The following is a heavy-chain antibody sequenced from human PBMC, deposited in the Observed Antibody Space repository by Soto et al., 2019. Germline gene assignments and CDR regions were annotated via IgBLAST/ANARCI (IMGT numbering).Heavy chain of an antibody. CDR2: IIPILGTA. J-gene: IGHJ4*02. V-gene: IGHV1-69*05. CDR1: GGTFSSYA. D-gene: IGHD4-17*01. CDR3: ARVSFPTVVILYYLDY. Sequence: QVQLVQSGAEVKKPGSSVKVSCKASGGTFSSYAISWVRQAPGQGLEWMGGIIPILGTATYAQKFQGRVTITTDESTSTAYMELSSLRSDDTAVYYCARVSFPTVVILYYLDYWGQGTLVTVSS.